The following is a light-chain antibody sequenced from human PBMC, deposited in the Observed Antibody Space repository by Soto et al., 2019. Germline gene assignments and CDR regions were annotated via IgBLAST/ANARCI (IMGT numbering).Light chain of an antibody. Sequence: QSVLTQPPSASGTPGQRVTISCSGTTSNIGTSAVNWYQQLPGTAPKLLIYSHIKRPSGVPDRFSGSKSGTSASLAIDGLQSEDEGDYYCAAWDDSLNGPVFGGGTKVTVL. CDR3: AAWDDSLNGPV. V-gene: IGLV1-44*01. J-gene: IGLJ3*02. CDR1: TSNIGTSA. CDR2: SHI.